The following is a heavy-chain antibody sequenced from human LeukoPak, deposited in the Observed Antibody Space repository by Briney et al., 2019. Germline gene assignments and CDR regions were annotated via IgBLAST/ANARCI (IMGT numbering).Heavy chain of an antibody. Sequence: PSETLSLTCAVYGVSFSGYYWSWIRQPPGKGLEWIGEINHSGSTNYNPSLKSRVTISVNTSKNQFSLKLSSVTAADTAVYYCARGRSFDHWGQGTLVTVSS. CDR2: INHSGST. V-gene: IGHV4-34*01. CDR3: ARGRSFDH. J-gene: IGHJ5*02. CDR1: GVSFSGYY.